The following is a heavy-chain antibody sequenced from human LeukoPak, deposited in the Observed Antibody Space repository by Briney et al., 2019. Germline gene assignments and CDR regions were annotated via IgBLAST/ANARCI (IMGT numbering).Heavy chain of an antibody. Sequence: GGSLRLSCAASGFTFSTCAMSWVRQAPGKGLEWVSGISGTTSGTYYADSVKGRFTISRDNSKNTLFLQMNSLRAEGTAVYYCARDRLRYDILTGYYSYWGQGTLVTVSS. CDR1: GFTFSTCA. D-gene: IGHD3-9*01. CDR3: ARDRLRYDILTGYYSY. J-gene: IGHJ4*02. CDR2: ISGTTSGT. V-gene: IGHV3-23*01.